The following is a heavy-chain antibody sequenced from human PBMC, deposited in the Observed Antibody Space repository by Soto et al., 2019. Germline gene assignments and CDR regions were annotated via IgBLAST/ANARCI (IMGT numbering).Heavy chain of an antibody. D-gene: IGHD3-22*01. V-gene: IGHV1-69*01. CDR2: IIPIFGTA. CDR1: GGTFSSYA. CDR3: ATSITMIVVVISMVAFDI. Sequence: QVQLVQSGAEVKKPGSSVKVSCKASGGTFSSYAISWVRQAPGQGLEWMGGIIPIFGTANYAQKFQGRVTITADESTSTGYMELSSLRSEDTAVYYCATSITMIVVVISMVAFDIWGQGTMVTVSS. J-gene: IGHJ3*02.